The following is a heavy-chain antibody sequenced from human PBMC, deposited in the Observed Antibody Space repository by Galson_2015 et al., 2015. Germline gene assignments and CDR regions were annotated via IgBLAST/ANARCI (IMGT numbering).Heavy chain of an antibody. V-gene: IGHV4-59*01. Sequence: TLSLTFTVSGGSISGYYWSWIRQPPGKGLEWIGYIFNSGSTNYNPSLKSRFTISIDTSRNQFSLKLSSVTAADTAVYYCARGYNGDDYFDHWGQGTLVTVSS. CDR2: IFNSGST. CDR1: GGSISGYY. J-gene: IGHJ4*02. D-gene: IGHD1-14*01. CDR3: ARGYNGDDYFDH.